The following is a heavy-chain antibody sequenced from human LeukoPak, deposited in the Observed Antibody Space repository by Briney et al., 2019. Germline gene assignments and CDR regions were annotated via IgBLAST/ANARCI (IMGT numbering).Heavy chain of an antibody. CDR2: IYYNGNT. CDR1: GGSICSSGYY. Sequence: SQTLSLTCTVSGGSICSSGYYWSWIRQRPGKGLERVGYIYYNGNTYYNPSLKSRIAISVDTSENQFSLRLTSVTAADTAVYYCARDGGTVTHFDYWGQGTLVTVSS. CDR3: ARDGGTVTHFDY. V-gene: IGHV4-31*03. J-gene: IGHJ4*02. D-gene: IGHD4-17*01.